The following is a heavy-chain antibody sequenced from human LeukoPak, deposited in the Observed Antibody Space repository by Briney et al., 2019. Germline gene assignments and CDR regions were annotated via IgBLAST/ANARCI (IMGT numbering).Heavy chain of an antibody. D-gene: IGHD1-26*01. CDR2: IYSGGRT. J-gene: IGHJ4*02. CDR3: AREGATTAFDY. Sequence: ETLSLTCAVYGGSFSGYYWSWVRQAPGKGLEWVSVIYSGGRTYYADSAKGRFTISRDIFKNTVYLQMNSLRAEDTAVYYCAREGATTAFDYWGQGTLVTVSS. CDR1: GGSFSGYY. V-gene: IGHV3-53*01.